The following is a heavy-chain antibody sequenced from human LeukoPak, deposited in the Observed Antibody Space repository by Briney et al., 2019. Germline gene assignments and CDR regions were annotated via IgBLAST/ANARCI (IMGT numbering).Heavy chain of an antibody. CDR3: ARALLDYGDYYVFDY. V-gene: IGHV3-53*01. J-gene: IGHJ4*02. CDR2: IYSGGST. D-gene: IGHD4-17*01. Sequence: GGSLRLSCAASGFTVSSNYMSWVRQAPGKGLEWVSVIYSGGSTYYADSVKGRFTISRDNSKNTLYLQMNSLRAEDTAVYYCARALLDYGDYYVFDYWGQGTLVTVSS. CDR1: GFTVSSNY.